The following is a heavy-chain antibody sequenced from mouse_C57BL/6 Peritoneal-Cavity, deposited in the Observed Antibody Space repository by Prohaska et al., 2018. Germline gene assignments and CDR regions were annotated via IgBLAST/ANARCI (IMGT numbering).Heavy chain of an antibody. Sequence: EVQLVESGGGLVKPGGSLKLSCAASGFTFSSYAMSWVRQTTEKRLEWVATISDGGSYTYYPDNVKGRFTISRDNAKNNLYLQMSHLKSEDTAMYYCARETTVVAWYFDVWGTGTTVTVSS. CDR3: ARETTVVAWYFDV. V-gene: IGHV5-4*01. CDR1: GFTFSSYA. CDR2: ISDGGSYT. D-gene: IGHD1-1*01. J-gene: IGHJ1*03.